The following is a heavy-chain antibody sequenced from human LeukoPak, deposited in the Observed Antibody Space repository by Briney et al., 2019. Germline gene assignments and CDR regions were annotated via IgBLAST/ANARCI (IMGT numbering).Heavy chain of an antibody. CDR2: IYYSGST. V-gene: IGHV4-59*01. CDR3: ARVLDWGEGDYFDY. J-gene: IGHJ4*02. CDR1: GGSISSYY. D-gene: IGHD3-3*01. Sequence: SETLSLTCTVSGGSISSYYWSWIRQPPGKGLEWIGYIYYSGSTNYNPSLKSRVTISVDTSKNQFSLKLSSVTAADTAVYYCARVLDWGEGDYFDYWGQGTLVTVSS.